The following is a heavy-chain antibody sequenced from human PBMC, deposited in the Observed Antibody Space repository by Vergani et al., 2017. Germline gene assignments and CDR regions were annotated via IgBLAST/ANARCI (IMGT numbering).Heavy chain of an antibody. Sequence: QAQLQQWGAGLLKPSETLSLTCAIYGGSFNDYWWTWIRQPPGKGLECIGEIRHVGITHYSPSLKSRVTISIDTSTHQFSLNLRSVTAADTAVYYCAREGYCTNGVCFTLLDVWGQGALVTVSS. D-gene: IGHD2-8*01. V-gene: IGHV4-34*01. J-gene: IGHJ4*02. CDR1: GGSFNDYW. CDR3: AREGYCTNGVCFTLLDV. CDR2: IRHVGIT.